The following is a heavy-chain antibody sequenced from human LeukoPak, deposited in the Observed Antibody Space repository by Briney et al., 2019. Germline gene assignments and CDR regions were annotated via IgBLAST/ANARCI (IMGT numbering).Heavy chain of an antibody. Sequence: PSETLSLTCAVYGGSFSGYYWSWIRQPPGKGLEWIGEINHSGSTNYNPSLKSRVTISVDTSKNQFSLKPSSVTAADTAVYYCARHSYGSNWFDPWGQGTLVTVSS. CDR1: GGSFSGYY. D-gene: IGHD5-18*01. CDR2: INHSGST. V-gene: IGHV4-34*01. CDR3: ARHSYGSNWFDP. J-gene: IGHJ5*02.